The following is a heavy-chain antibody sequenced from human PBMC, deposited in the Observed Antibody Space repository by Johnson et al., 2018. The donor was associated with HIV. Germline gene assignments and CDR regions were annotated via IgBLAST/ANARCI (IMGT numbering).Heavy chain of an antibody. CDR3: ANEPSLSGSYRIPLFDI. D-gene: IGHD1-26*01. V-gene: IGHV3-11*01. J-gene: IGHJ3*02. CDR2: ISTSGGGI. CDR1: GFAFNAYG. Sequence: QVQLVESGGGVVQPGGSLTLSCAASGFAFNAYGMHWIRQAPGKGLEWVSHISTSGGGIYSADSVKGRFPLSRDHAKNSLYLQMNSLKAADTALYYCANEPSLSGSYRIPLFDIWGQGTMVTVSS.